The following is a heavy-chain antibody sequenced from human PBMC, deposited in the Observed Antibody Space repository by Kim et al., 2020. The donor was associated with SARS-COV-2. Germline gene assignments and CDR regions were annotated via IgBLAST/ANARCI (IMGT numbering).Heavy chain of an antibody. J-gene: IGHJ6*02. V-gene: IGHV3-48*04. CDR1: GFTFSSYS. CDR2: ISSSSSTI. CDR3: ARTLWFGELHPTYYYYGMDV. Sequence: GGSLRLSCAASGFTFSSYSMNWVRQAPGKGLEWVSYISSSSSTIYYADSVKGRFTISRDNAKNSLYLQMNSLRAEDTAVYYCARTLWFGELHPTYYYYGMDVWGQGTTVTVSS. D-gene: IGHD3-10*01.